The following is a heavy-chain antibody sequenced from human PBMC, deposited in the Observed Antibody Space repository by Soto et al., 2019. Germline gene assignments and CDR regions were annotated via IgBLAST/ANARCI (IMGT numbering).Heavy chain of an antibody. CDR1: GFSFSNHM. CDR2: ISRSSSTT. D-gene: IGHD3-22*01. V-gene: IGHV3-48*02. Sequence: PGGSLILSCAAYGFSFSNHMMNWVRQAPGKGLEWVSHISRSSSTTYYAKSVKGRFTTSRDNAKNSLYLQMNSLRDEDTAVYYCARFYDSSGYYPGDFDYWGQGTLVTVSS. J-gene: IGHJ4*02. CDR3: ARFYDSSGYYPGDFDY.